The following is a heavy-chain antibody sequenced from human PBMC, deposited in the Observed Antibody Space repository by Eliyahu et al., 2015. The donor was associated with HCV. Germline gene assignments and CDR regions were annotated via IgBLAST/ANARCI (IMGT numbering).Heavy chain of an antibody. V-gene: IGHV4-38-2*01. CDR3: ARGGGDNVLRYFDWLFPFDY. CDR1: GYSLSCGYY. CDR2: IXHSGST. Sequence: QVQLQESGPGLVKPSETLSLTCAVSGYSLSCGYYWGWIRQPPGKGXEWIGSIXHSGSTYYNPXLKSRVTISVDTSKNQFSLKLSSVTAADTAVYYCARGGGDNVLRYFDWLFPFDYWGQGTLVTVSS. J-gene: IGHJ4*02. D-gene: IGHD3-9*01.